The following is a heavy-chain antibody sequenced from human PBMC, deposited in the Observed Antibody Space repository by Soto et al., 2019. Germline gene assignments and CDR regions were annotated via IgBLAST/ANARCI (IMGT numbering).Heavy chain of an antibody. D-gene: IGHD5-18*01. J-gene: IGHJ6*02. V-gene: IGHV1-18*01. CDR3: ARCIQGDYYYGMDV. Sequence: QAQLVQSGAEVRKPGASVKVSCKASGYTFYSHSISWVRQAPGQGLEWMGRINADYGNTQYAQKLRGRVTMTTDTSTTTVYMELTNLRSDDTAVYYCARCIQGDYYYGMDVWGQGTTVTVS. CDR1: GYTFYSHS. CDR2: INADYGNT.